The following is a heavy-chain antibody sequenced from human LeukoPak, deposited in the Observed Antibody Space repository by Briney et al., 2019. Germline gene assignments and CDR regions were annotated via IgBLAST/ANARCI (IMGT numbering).Heavy chain of an antibody. CDR1: GGSISSGNW. J-gene: IGHJ5*02. V-gene: IGHV4-4*02. D-gene: IGHD6-6*01. Sequence: KPSETLSLTCAVSGGSISSGNWWSWVRQPPGKGLEWIGEIFHSGGTNYNPSLKSRVIILVDKSKNQFSLKLSSVTAADTAVYYCARHSIGIAARRNFDPWGQGTLVTVSS. CDR2: IFHSGGT. CDR3: ARHSIGIAARRNFDP.